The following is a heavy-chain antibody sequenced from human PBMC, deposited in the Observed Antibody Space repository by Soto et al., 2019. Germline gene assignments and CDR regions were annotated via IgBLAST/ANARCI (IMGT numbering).Heavy chain of an antibody. CDR1: GYTFTSYG. D-gene: IGHD4-17*01. CDR2: ISAYNGNT. J-gene: IGHJ5*02. V-gene: IGHV1-18*01. CDR3: ARGNGDFEINWFDP. Sequence: ASVKVSCTASGYTFTSYGISWVRQAPGQGLEWMGWISAYNGNTNYAQKLQGRVTMTTDTSTSTAYMELRSLRSDDTAVYYCARGNGDFEINWFDPWGQGTLVTVSS.